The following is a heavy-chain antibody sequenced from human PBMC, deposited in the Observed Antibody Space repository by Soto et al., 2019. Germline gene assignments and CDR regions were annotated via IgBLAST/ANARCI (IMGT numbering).Heavy chain of an antibody. Sequence: ASVKVSCKAFGYTFTSYYMHWVRQAPGQGLEWMGIINPSGGSTSYAQKFQGRVTMTRDTSTSTVYMELSSLRSEDTAVYYCARVGVLKTLDYWGQGTLVTVSS. CDR3: ARVGVLKTLDY. D-gene: IGHD3-16*01. CDR2: INPSGGST. CDR1: GYTFTSYY. V-gene: IGHV1-46*01. J-gene: IGHJ4*02.